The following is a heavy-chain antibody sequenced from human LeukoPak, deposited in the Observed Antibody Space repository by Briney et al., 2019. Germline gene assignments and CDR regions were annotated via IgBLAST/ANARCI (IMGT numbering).Heavy chain of an antibody. V-gene: IGHV4-61*05. D-gene: IGHD6-19*01. CDR1: GVSISSSSYY. J-gene: IGHJ4*02. CDR3: ARSVGGSGWYSFDY. Sequence: SETLSLTCTVSGVSISSSSYYWGWIRQPPGKGLEWIGYIYYSGSTNYNPSLKSRVTISVDTSKNQFSLKLSSVTAADTAVYYCARSVGGSGWYSFDYWGQGTLVTVSS. CDR2: IYYSGST.